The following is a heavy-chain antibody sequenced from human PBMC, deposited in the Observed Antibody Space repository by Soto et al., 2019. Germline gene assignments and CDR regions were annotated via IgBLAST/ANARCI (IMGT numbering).Heavy chain of an antibody. CDR1: GYTFSNYG. CDR2: ISVYNGNT. D-gene: IGHD6-6*01. Sequence: QVQLVQSGAEVKKPGASVKVSCKASGYTFSNYGISWVRQAPGQGLEWMGWISVYNGNTNYAQKLQGRVTMTTDTSTSTAYMELRRLRSDDTAVEYWASRSGQLPYFFDYWGQGTLVTVSS. CDR3: ASRSGQLPYFFDY. V-gene: IGHV1-18*01. J-gene: IGHJ4*02.